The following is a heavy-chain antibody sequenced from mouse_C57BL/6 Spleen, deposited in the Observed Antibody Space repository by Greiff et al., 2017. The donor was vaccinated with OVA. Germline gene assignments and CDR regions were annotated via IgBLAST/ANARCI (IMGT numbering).Heavy chain of an antibody. Sequence: VQLQQSGAELVRPGASVKLSCKASGYTFTDYYINWVKQRPGQGLEWIARIYPGSGNTYYNEKFKGKATLTAEKSSSTAYMQLSSLTSEDSAVYFCARGTAQATNYWGQGTTLTVSS. CDR3: ARGTAQATNY. CDR2: IYPGSGNT. J-gene: IGHJ2*01. CDR1: GYTFTDYY. V-gene: IGHV1-76*01. D-gene: IGHD3-2*02.